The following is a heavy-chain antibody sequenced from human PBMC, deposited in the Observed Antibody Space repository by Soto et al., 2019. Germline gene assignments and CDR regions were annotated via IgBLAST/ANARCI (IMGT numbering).Heavy chain of an antibody. Sequence: EVQLVESGGGLIQPGGSLRLICAASGLSVTANYMTWVRQDPGKGLEWLSIIYRGGGTYYADSLKGRAIISRDGSRNMVFLQMNSLTAEDAGVYYCARRDDSETFDIWGRGTVVNVSS. D-gene: IGHD5-18*01. V-gene: IGHV3-53*01. CDR3: ARRDDSETFDI. CDR2: IYRGGGT. J-gene: IGHJ3*02. CDR1: GLSVTANY.